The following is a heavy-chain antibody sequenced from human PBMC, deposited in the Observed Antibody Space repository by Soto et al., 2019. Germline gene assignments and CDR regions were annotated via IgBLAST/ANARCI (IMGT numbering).Heavy chain of an antibody. Sequence: HPGGSLRLSCAASGFTFSSYAMHWVRQAPGKGLEWVAVISYDGSNKYYADSVKGRFTISRDNSKNTLYLQMNSLRAEDTAVYYCARDRAPIFGVVTHPLNYWGQGTLVTVSS. D-gene: IGHD3-3*01. CDR1: GFTFSSYA. CDR3: ARDRAPIFGVVTHPLNY. J-gene: IGHJ4*02. V-gene: IGHV3-30-3*01. CDR2: ISYDGSNK.